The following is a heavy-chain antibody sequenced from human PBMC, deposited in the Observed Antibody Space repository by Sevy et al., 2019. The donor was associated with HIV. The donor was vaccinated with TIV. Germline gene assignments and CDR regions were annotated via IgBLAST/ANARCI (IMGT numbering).Heavy chain of an antibody. D-gene: IGHD5-18*01. V-gene: IGHV3-9*01. Sequence: GGSLRLSCAASGFTFDDYAMHWVRQAPGKGLEWVSGISWNSGSIGYVDSVKGRFTISRDNAKNSLYLQMNSLRAEDTALYYCAKDMGLRYSYGSSGMDVWGQGTTVTVSS. CDR3: AKDMGLRYSYGSSGMDV. J-gene: IGHJ6*02. CDR2: ISWNSGSI. CDR1: GFTFDDYA.